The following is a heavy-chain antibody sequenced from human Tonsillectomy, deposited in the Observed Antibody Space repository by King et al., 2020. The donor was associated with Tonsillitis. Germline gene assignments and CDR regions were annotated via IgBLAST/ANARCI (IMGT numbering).Heavy chain of an antibody. CDR1: GFTFDDNA. CDR3: ARGRRRAPDAFDI. V-gene: IGHV3-9*01. Sequence: VQLVESGGGLVQPGRSLRLSCAASGFTFDDNAMHWVRHAPEKGLEWVSGISWNSNTIGYADSVKGRFTISRDNAKNSLYLQMNSLRVEDTALYYCARGRRRAPDAFDIWGQGTMVTVSS. CDR2: ISWNSNTI. J-gene: IGHJ3*02.